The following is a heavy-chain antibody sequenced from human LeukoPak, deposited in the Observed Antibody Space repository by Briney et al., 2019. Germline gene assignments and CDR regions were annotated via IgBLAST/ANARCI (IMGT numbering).Heavy chain of an antibody. V-gene: IGHV3-7*01. D-gene: IGHD3-9*01. J-gene: IGHJ4*02. CDR3: ARVVSYDILTGYPFDY. CDR1: GFTFSIHG. Sequence: GGSLRLSCAASGFTFSIHGMNWVRQAPGKGLEWVANIKKDGSEKYYVDSVKGRFTISRDNAKKSLYLQMNSLRAEDTAVYYCARVVSYDILTGYPFDYWGQGTLVTVSS. CDR2: IKKDGSEK.